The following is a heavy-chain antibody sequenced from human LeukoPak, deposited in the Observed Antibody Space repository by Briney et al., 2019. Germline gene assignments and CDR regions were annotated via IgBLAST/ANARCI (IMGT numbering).Heavy chain of an antibody. CDR1: GGSISSYY. D-gene: IGHD7-27*01. CDR2: IYYSGST. Sequence: PSETLSLTCTVSGGSISSYYWSWIRQPPGKGLEWIGYIYYSGSTNYSPSLKSRLTISVDTSKNQFSLKLSSVTAADTAVYYCAGLQGRGDNYLDFWGQGALVTVSS. V-gene: IGHV4-59*12. CDR3: AGLQGRGDNYLDF. J-gene: IGHJ4*02.